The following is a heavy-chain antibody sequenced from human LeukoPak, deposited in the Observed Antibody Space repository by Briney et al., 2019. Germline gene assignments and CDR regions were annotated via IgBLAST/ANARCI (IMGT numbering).Heavy chain of an antibody. D-gene: IGHD1-26*01. CDR2: IYYSGST. J-gene: IGHJ4*02. CDR3: ARYSGSRFDY. Sequence: PSETLSLTCIVSGGSISNYFWSWIRQPPGKGLEWIGYIYYSGSTNYNPSLKSRVTISVDTSKNQFSLKLSSVTAADTAVYYCARYSGSRFDYWGQGTLVTVSS. V-gene: IGHV4-59*01. CDR1: GGSISNYF.